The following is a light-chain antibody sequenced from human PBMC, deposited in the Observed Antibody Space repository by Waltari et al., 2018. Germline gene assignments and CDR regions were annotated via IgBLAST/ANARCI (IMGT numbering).Light chain of an antibody. CDR3: QVWDSSTDV. CDR2: EDV. CDR1: KLGERS. J-gene: IGLJ2*01. Sequence: SYELTQPPSVSVSPGQTASFICSGDKLGERSASWYQQKAGQSPMLVIFEDVKRPSGIPERFSGSNSGNTATLTISGTQAMDEADYYCQVWDSSTDVFGGGTKLTVL. V-gene: IGLV3-1*01.